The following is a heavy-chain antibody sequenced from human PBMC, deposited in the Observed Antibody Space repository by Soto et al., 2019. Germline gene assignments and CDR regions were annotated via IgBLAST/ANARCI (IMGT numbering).Heavy chain of an antibody. J-gene: IGHJ3*01. CDR3: ATWHDREYAYDV. CDR2: LYDVDGS. Sequence: DVQLVESGGGWMQPGESLRLSCVASGLTVSGKKYVAWVRQAPGKGLEWVSALYDVDGSFYSVSVKGRFTTSSDNSKTTVYLQMNDLRPADAAVYYCATWHDREYAYDVWGQGTTVTVSS. CDR1: GLTVSGKKY. D-gene: IGHD1-1*01. V-gene: IGHV3-53*01.